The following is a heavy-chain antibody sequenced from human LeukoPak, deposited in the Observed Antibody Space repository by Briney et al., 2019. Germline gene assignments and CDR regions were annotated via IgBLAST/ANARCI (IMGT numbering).Heavy chain of an antibody. D-gene: IGHD6-13*01. V-gene: IGHV3-48*02. J-gene: IGHJ4*02. Sequence: PGRSLRLSCAASGFTFSFYSMNWVRQAPGKVLEWVSYISSSSSTIYYADSVKGRFTISSDNAKNSLYLQMNSLRDEDTAVYYCARVEGQQLVTFFDYWGQGTLVTVSS. CDR1: GFTFSFYS. CDR2: ISSSSSTI. CDR3: ARVEGQQLVTFFDY.